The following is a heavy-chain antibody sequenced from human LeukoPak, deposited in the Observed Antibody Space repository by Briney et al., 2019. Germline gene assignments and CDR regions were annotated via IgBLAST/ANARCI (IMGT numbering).Heavy chain of an antibody. CDR2: ISSSSSTI. CDR1: GFTFSSYS. D-gene: IGHD6-13*01. CDR3: ARTYSSSWYEYYFDY. Sequence: PGGSPRLSCAASGFTFSSYSMNWVRQAPGKGLEWVSYISSSSSTIYYADSVKGRFTISRDSAKNSLYLQMNSLRAEDTAVYYCARTYSSSWYEYYFDYWGQGTLVTVSS. J-gene: IGHJ4*02. V-gene: IGHV3-48*01.